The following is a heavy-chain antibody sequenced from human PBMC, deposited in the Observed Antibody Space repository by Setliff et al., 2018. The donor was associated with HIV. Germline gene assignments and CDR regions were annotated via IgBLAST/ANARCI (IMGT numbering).Heavy chain of an antibody. V-gene: IGHV4-38-2*02. CDR1: GYSISSGYY. CDR2: IYHSGST. J-gene: IGHJ4*02. CDR3: TRRRGPMVRGVDPTPSYYFDY. D-gene: IGHD3-10*01. Sequence: SETLSLTCTVSGYSISSGYYWGWIRQPPGKGLEWIGSIYHSGSTYYNPSLKSRVTISVDTSKNQFSLRLSSVTAGDTAVYYCTRRRGPMVRGVDPTPSYYFDYWGQGTLVTVSS.